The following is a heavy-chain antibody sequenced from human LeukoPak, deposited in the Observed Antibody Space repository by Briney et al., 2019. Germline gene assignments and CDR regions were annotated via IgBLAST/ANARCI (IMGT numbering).Heavy chain of an antibody. J-gene: IGHJ4*02. V-gene: IGHV4-38-2*01. Sequence: SETLSLTCAVSGYSISSGYYWGWIRQPPGKGLEWTGSIYHSGSTYYNPSLKSRVTISVDTSKNQFSLKLSSVTAADTAVYYCARANDDFDYWGQGTLVTVSS. D-gene: IGHD3-16*01. CDR1: GYSISSGYY. CDR3: ARANDDFDY. CDR2: IYHSGST.